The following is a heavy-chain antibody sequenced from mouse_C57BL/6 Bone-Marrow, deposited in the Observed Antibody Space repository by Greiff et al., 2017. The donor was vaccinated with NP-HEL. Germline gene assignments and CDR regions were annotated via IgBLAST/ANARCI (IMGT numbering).Heavy chain of an antibody. CDR2: INPNNGGT. V-gene: IGHV1-26*01. D-gene: IGHD1-1*01. CDR1: GYTFTDYY. CDR3: ARYSTTVVAHWYFDV. Sequence: VQLQQSGPELVKPGASVKISCKASGYTFTDYYMNWVKQSHGKSLEWIGDINPNNGGTSYNQKFKGKATLTVDKSSSTAYMELRSLTSEDSAVYYCARYSTTVVAHWYFDVWGTGTTVTVSS. J-gene: IGHJ1*03.